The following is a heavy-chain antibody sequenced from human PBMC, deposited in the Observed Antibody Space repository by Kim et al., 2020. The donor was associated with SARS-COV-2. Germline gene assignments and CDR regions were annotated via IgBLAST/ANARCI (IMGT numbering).Heavy chain of an antibody. CDR2: ISYDGSNK. CDR3: ARRRVRGAVYYYGMDV. CDR1: GFTFSSYG. D-gene: IGHD3-10*01. J-gene: IGHJ6*02. V-gene: IGHV3-33*05. Sequence: GGSLRLSCAASGFTFSSYGMHWVRQAPGKGLEWVAVISYDGSNKYYADSVKGRFTISRDNSKNTLYLQMNSLRAEDTAVYYCARRRVRGAVYYYGMDVWGQGTTVTVSS.